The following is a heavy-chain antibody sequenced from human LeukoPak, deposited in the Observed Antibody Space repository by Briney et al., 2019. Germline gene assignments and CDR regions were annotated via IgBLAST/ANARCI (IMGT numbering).Heavy chain of an antibody. CDR2: FNPLFSST. CDR1: GGRFSSYA. V-gene: IGHV1-69*13. D-gene: IGHD6-6*01. CDR3: ARMSGYAYSSSSPN. Sequence: SVKVSFKASGGRFSSYAINWVRQAPGQGLEWMGGFNPLFSSTKYAQKFQGRVTITADEATSTAYMELSSLRSEDTAMYYCARMSGYAYSSSSPNWGQGTLVTVSS. J-gene: IGHJ4*02.